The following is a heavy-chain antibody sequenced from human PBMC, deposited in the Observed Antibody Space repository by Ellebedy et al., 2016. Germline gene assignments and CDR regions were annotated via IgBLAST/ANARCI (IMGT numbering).Heavy chain of an antibody. J-gene: IGHJ4*02. D-gene: IGHD3-9*01. CDR2: IRSKAYGGTT. V-gene: IGHV3-49*03. CDR1: GFTFGDYA. Sequence: GGSLRLSXTTSGFTFGDYALNWFRQAPGKGLEWVGFIRSKAYGGTTEYAASVEGRFTISRDDSASITYLQMNGLKGEDTAVYYCTRFNFGLQRYFDWFDYWGQGTLVTVSS. CDR3: TRFNFGLQRYFDWFDY.